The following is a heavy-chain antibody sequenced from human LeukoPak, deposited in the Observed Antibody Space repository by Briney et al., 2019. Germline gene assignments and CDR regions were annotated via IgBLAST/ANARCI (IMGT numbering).Heavy chain of an antibody. D-gene: IGHD7-27*01. CDR3: AREELGIGHDY. CDR2: IYDSGST. CDR1: GGSIRSSYYY. J-gene: IGHJ4*02. Sequence: SETLSLTCTVSGGSIRSSYYYWGWIRQPPGKGLEWIGSIYDSGSTYYNPSLKSRVTISVDTSKNQFSLKLSSVTAADTAVYYCAREELGIGHDYWGQGTLVTVSS. V-gene: IGHV4-39*01.